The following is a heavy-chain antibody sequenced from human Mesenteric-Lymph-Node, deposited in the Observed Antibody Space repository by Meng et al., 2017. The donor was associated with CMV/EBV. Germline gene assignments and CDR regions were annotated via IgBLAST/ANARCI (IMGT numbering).Heavy chain of an antibody. CDR3: ARDEVGYYFDY. J-gene: IGHJ4*02. V-gene: IGHV1-2*02. Sequence: ASVKVSCKASGYTFTGYYMHWVRQAPGQGLEWMGWINPNSGGTNYGQKFQGRVTMTRDTSISTAYMELSRLRSDDTAVYYCARDEVGYYFDYWGQGTLVTVSS. CDR2: INPNSGGT. CDR1: GYTFTGYY.